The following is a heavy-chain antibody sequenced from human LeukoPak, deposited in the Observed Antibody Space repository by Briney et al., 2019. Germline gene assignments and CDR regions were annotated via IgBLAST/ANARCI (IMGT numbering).Heavy chain of an antibody. CDR3: ARHRYISSSDPTRFDP. D-gene: IGHD6-13*01. CDR1: GGSISSYY. Sequence: SETLSLTCTVSGGSISSYYRSWIRQPPGKGLEWIGYIYYSGSTNYNPSLKRRVTISVDTSKNQFSLKVSSVTAADTALYYCARHRYISSSDPTRFDPWGQGTLVTVSS. J-gene: IGHJ5*02. V-gene: IGHV4-59*08. CDR2: IYYSGST.